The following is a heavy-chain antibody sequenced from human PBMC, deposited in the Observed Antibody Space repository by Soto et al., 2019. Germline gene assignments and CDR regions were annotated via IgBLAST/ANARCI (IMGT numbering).Heavy chain of an antibody. CDR1: GYTFTSYD. CDR2: MNPNSGNT. Sequence: QVQLVQSGAEVKKPGASVKVSCKASGYTFTSYDINWVRQATGQGLEWMGWMNPNSGNTGYAQKVQGRVTMTRNSSISTAYMELSSLRSEDTAVYYCARVKGYCSSTSCRLYYYYYMDVWGKGTTVTVSS. CDR3: ARVKGYCSSTSCRLYYYYYMDV. D-gene: IGHD2-2*01. V-gene: IGHV1-8*01. J-gene: IGHJ6*03.